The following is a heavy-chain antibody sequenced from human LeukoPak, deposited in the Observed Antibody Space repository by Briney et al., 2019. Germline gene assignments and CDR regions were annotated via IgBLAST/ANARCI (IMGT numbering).Heavy chain of an antibody. V-gene: IGHV3-23*01. CDR1: GFTFSSYA. CDR2: ISGSGGST. J-gene: IGHJ4*02. Sequence: GGSLRLSCAASGFTFSSYAMSWVRQAPGKGLEWVSTISGSGGSTYYADPVKGRFTISRDNSKDTVYLQMNSLRAEDTAVYYCARDGEYSNSWYDFDSWGQGTLVTVSS. CDR3: ARDGEYSNSWYDFDS. D-gene: IGHD6-13*01.